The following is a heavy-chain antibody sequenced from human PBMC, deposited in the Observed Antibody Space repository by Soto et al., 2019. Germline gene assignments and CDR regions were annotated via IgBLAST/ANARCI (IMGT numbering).Heavy chain of an antibody. CDR2: IYHSGYT. J-gene: IGHJ4*02. CDR1: GGSIRSSNW. CDR3: TVGRYSPETFDY. V-gene: IGHV4-4*02. Sequence: SETLSLTCAVSGGSIRSSNWWSWVRQPPGKRLEWIGDIYHSGYTNYKPSLKIRVVISVDEPKNQFSLNLTFVISGDRAVYHFTVGRYSPETFDYLGQGTLGTVSS. D-gene: IGHD1-20*01.